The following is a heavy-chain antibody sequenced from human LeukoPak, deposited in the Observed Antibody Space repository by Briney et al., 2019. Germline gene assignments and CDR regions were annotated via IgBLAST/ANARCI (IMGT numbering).Heavy chain of an antibody. J-gene: IGHJ3*02. CDR2: IYPGDSDT. CDR1: GYSFTSYW. Sequence: GESLKISCTGSGYSFTSYWIAWVRQMPGKGLEWMGIIYPGDSDTRYSPSFRGQVTISADKSISTAYLQWNNLKASDTAMYYCAGQDIVVVATATRAFDIWGQGIMVTVSS. V-gene: IGHV5-51*01. CDR3: AGQDIVVVATATRAFDI. D-gene: IGHD2-15*01.